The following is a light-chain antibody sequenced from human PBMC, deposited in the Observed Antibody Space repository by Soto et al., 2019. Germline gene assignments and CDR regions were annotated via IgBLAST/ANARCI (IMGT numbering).Light chain of an antibody. CDR1: QTIRSNY. Sequence: SPPPLSLSPGERATLPCRASQTIRSNYLAWYRQTPGQAPRLLIYGASNRATGIADRFSGSGSGTDFTLIISRLEPEDFALYYCQQYGSSPWTFGQGTKVEIK. V-gene: IGKV3-20*01. CDR3: QQYGSSPWT. J-gene: IGKJ1*01. CDR2: GAS.